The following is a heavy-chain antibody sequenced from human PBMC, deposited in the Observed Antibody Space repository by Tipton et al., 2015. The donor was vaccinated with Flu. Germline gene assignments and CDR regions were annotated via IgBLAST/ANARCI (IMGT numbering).Heavy chain of an antibody. CDR1: RFTFSTYS. CDR3: VREGDGDYFDY. V-gene: IGHV3-30-3*01. Sequence: SLRLSCAASRFTFSTYSMHWVRQAPGKGLEWVAVISYAGSSKYYADSVKGRFTASRDNSKNTVYLQMDSLRAEDTAVYYCVREGDGDYFDYWGQGTLVSVSS. CDR2: ISYAGSSK. J-gene: IGHJ4*02. D-gene: IGHD3-16*01.